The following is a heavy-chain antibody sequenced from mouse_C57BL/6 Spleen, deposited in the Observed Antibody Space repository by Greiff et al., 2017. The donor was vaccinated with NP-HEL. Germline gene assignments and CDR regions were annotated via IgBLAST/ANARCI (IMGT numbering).Heavy chain of an antibody. CDR1: GFNIKDYY. J-gene: IGHJ2*01. CDR2: IAPEDGET. V-gene: IGHV14-2*01. Sequence: VQLQLSGAELVKPGASVKLSCTASGFNIKDYYMHWVKQRTEQGLEWIGRIAPEDGETKYAPNFQGKATITADTSSNTAYLQLSSLTSEDTAVYYCARSPLASHFDYWGKGTTLTVSS. CDR3: ARSPLASHFDY.